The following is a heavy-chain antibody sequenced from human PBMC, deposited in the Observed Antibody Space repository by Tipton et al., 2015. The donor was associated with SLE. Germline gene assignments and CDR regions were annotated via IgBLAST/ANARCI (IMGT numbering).Heavy chain of an antibody. J-gene: IGHJ5*02. V-gene: IGHV4-31*03. Sequence: TLSLTCTVSGGSISSGGYYWSWIRPHPGKGLEWIGDIYYSGSTYYNPSLKSRVTISVDTSKNQFSLKLSSVTAADTAVYYCARDCSSTSCPGGFDPWGQGTLVTVSS. D-gene: IGHD2-2*01. CDR1: GGSISSGGYY. CDR2: IYYSGST. CDR3: ARDCSSTSCPGGFDP.